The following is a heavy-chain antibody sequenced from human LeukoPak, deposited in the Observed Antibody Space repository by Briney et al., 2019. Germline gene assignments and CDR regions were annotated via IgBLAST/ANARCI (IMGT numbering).Heavy chain of an antibody. J-gene: IGHJ5*02. D-gene: IGHD3-22*01. CDR1: GGSISSGGYY. CDR2: IYYSGST. CDR3: ARDYYDSSGFGNWFDP. V-gene: IGHV4-31*03. Sequence: SETLSLTCTVSGGSISSGGYYWSWIRQHPGKGLEWIGYIYYSGSTYYNPSLKSRVTISVDTSKNQFSLKLSSVTAADTAVYYCARDYYDSSGFGNWFDPWGQGTLVTVSS.